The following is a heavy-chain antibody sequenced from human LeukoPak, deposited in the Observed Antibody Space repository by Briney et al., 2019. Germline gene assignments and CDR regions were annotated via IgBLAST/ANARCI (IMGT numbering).Heavy chain of an antibody. CDR2: ITRPGSST. CDR3: AKDVGGRLGP. Sequence: TGGSLRLPCAASGFTFSSYSMNWVRQAPGKGLEWVSTITRPGSSTYYSDSVKGRFTISRDSARNTLFLQMNGLRLDDSAIYYCAKDVGGRLGPWGQGALVTVSS. J-gene: IGHJ5*02. V-gene: IGHV3-23*01. CDR1: GFTFSSYS. D-gene: IGHD1-26*01.